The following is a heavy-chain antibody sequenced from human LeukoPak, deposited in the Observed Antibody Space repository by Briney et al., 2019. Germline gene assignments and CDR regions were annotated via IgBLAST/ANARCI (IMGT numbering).Heavy chain of an antibody. J-gene: IGHJ3*02. CDR2: MNPNSGST. D-gene: IGHD1-1*01. CDR1: GYTFTSYD. Sequence: ASVKVSCKASGYTFTSYDINWVRQATGQGLEWMGWMNPNSGSTGYAQKFQGRVTITRNTSISTAYMELSGLRSEDTAVYYCAWGTRDAFDIWGQGTMVTVSS. V-gene: IGHV1-8*03. CDR3: AWGTRDAFDI.